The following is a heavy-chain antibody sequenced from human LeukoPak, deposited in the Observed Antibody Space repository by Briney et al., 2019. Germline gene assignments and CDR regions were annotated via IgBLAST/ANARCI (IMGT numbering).Heavy chain of an antibody. V-gene: IGHV6-1*01. CDR2: TYYRSTWYN. CDR3: ARVVEASIDY. CDR1: GDSVSSNSVT. J-gene: IGHJ4*02. Sequence: SQTLSLTCAISGDSVSSNSVTWNWIRQSPSRGLEWLGRTYYRSTWYNDYAVSVRGRITVNPDTSKNQFSLHLNSVTPEDTAVYYCARVVEASIDYWGQGTLVTVSS.